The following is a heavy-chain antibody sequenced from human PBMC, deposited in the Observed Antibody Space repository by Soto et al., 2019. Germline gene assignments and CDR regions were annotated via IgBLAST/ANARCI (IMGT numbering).Heavy chain of an antibody. CDR1: GFTFSSYS. CDR3: ARDYDSSGPGYYGMDV. J-gene: IGHJ6*02. V-gene: IGHV3-21*01. D-gene: IGHD3-22*01. CDR2: ISSSSSYI. Sequence: KTGGSLRLSCAASGFTFSSYSMNWVRQAPGKGLEWVSSISSSSSYIYYADSVKGRFTISRDNAKNSLYLQMNSLRAEDTAVYYCARDYDSSGPGYYGMDVWGQGTTVTVSS.